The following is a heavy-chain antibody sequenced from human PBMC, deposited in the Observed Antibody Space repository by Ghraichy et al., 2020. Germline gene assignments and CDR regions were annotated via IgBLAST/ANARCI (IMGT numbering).Heavy chain of an antibody. CDR1: RSDVHKFD. CDR3: AKEHGGTWVAAFDM. Sequence: GGSLRLSCIASRSDVHKFDITSHSEASCAGLGWVTTINGAGYNDYYADSAEGRFTISRDNAMTTLYLQMNRLRAEDTAVYYCAKEHGGTWVAAFDMWGQGLMVTVPP. V-gene: IGHV3-23*01. J-gene: IGHJ3*02. CDR2: INGAGYND. D-gene: IGHD3-16*01.